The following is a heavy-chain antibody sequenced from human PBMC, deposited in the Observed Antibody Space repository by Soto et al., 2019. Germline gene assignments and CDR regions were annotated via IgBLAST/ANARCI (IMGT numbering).Heavy chain of an antibody. V-gene: IGHV4-34*01. Sequence: QVLLQQWGAGLLKPSETLSLTCAVYGGSFSGYYWSWIRQPPGKGLEWIGEINHSGSTNYNPSLKSRVTISVDTSKNQFSLKLSSVTAADTAVYYCARGQRYFDWLLWAFDYWGQGTLVTVSS. CDR3: ARGQRYFDWLLWAFDY. J-gene: IGHJ4*02. CDR1: GGSFSGYY. D-gene: IGHD3-9*01. CDR2: INHSGST.